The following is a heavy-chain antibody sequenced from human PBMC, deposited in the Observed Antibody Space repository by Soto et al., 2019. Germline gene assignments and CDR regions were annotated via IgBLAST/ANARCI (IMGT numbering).Heavy chain of an antibody. Sequence: QVQLVQSGAEGKKPGSSVKASCKAPGAVFRNYAINWVRQAPGQGLEWMGGIIPVFGTADYPQKFQGRVTITADESTTTAYMELTSLKTEDTAVYFCARDRWGSYSFDSWGQGTLVTVAS. V-gene: IGHV1-69*01. CDR1: GAVFRNYA. CDR3: ARDRWGSYSFDS. D-gene: IGHD1-26*01. CDR2: IIPVFGTA. J-gene: IGHJ5*01.